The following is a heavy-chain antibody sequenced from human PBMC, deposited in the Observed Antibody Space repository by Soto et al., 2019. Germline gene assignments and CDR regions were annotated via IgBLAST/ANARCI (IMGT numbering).Heavy chain of an antibody. CDR1: GYTFTSYA. D-gene: IGHD2-15*01. Sequence: GASVKVSCKASGYTFTSYAMHWVRQAPGQRLEWMGWINAGNGNTKYSQKFQGRVTMTRDTSTSTVYMELSSLRSEDTAVYYCARGIPGYCSGGSCYSGWFDPWGQGTLVTVSS. CDR2: INAGNGNT. CDR3: ARGIPGYCSGGSCYSGWFDP. V-gene: IGHV1-3*01. J-gene: IGHJ5*02.